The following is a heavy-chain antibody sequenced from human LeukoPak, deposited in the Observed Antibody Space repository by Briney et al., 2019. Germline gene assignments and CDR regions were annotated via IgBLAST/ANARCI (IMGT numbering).Heavy chain of an antibody. V-gene: IGHV3-74*01. D-gene: IGHD3-10*01. CDR3: AIPPLSGTGSSRPLAEMDV. J-gene: IGHJ6*02. Sequence: PGGSLRLSCAASGFTFSSYWMHWARQAPGKGLVWVSRIIGDGTATDYADSVKGRFTISRDNAKNTLYLQMNSLRAEDTAVYYCAIPPLSGTGSSRPLAEMDVWGQGTTVTVSS. CDR2: IIGDGTAT. CDR1: GFTFSSYW.